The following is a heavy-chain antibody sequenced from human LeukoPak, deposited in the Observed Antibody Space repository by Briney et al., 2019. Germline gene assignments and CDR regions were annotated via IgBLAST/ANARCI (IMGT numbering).Heavy chain of an antibody. V-gene: IGHV3-11*04. Sequence: GGSLRLSCAAAGFTFSDYYMSWIRQAPGKGLEWVSYISSSGSTIYYADSVKGRFTISRDNAKNSLYLQMNSLRAEDTAVYYCAREYCSGGTCYLDYWGQGTLVTVSS. CDR3: AREYCSGGTCYLDY. J-gene: IGHJ4*02. D-gene: IGHD2-15*01. CDR1: GFTFSDYY. CDR2: ISSSGSTI.